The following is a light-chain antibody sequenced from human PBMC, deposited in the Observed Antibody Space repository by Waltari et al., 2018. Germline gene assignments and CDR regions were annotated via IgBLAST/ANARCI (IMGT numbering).Light chain of an antibody. CDR1: SSTIGSNI. J-gene: IGLJ3*02. V-gene: IGLV1-44*01. Sequence: QSVLTQPPSASGTPGQRVTISCSGSSSTIGSNIVNWYQQLPGTAPKLLIYSNNQRPSGVPDRFSGSKSGTSASLAISGLQSEDEADYYCAAWDASLNGRVFGGGTKLTVL. CDR2: SNN. CDR3: AAWDASLNGRV.